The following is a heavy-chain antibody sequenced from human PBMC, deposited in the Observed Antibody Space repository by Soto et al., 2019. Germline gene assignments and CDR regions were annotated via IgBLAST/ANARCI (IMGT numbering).Heavy chain of an antibody. CDR3: ARGYCGSTSCQYYFDF. D-gene: IGHD2-2*01. CDR1: GYTFTGYA. J-gene: IGHJ4*02. Sequence: GASVKVSCKASGYTFTGYAIHWVRQAPGQRHEWMGWINGGNGDTKYSQKFQGRVTITRDTSASTAYMELTSLGSEDTAVYHCARGYCGSTSCQYYFDFWGQGTLVTVSS. V-gene: IGHV1-3*01. CDR2: INGGNGDT.